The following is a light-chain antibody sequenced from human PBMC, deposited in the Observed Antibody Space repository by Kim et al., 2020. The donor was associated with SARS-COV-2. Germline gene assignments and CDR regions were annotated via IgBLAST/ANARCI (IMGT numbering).Light chain of an antibody. J-gene: IGKJ2*01. V-gene: IGKV1-5*03. CDR3: QHYSRFPYT. CDR1: ENIGTC. CDR2: LAS. Sequence: SASVGDRCTITCRASENIGTCFALYQQKPARAPSLLIYLASTLESGVPSRFSGTGSGTEFSLSITSLQPDDFATYYCQHYSRFPYTFGQGTKLEI.